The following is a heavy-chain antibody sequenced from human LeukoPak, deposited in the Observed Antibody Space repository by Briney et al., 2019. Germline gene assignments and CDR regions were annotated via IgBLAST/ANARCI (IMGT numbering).Heavy chain of an antibody. CDR3: AREEVSGSYSFDY. J-gene: IGHJ4*02. V-gene: IGHV1-18*01. CDR1: GGTFSSYA. CDR2: ISAYNGNT. Sequence: ASVKVSCKASGGTFSSYAISWVRQAPGQGLEWMGWISAYNGNTNYAQKLQGRVTMTTDTSTSTAYMELRSLRSDDTAVYYCAREEVSGSYSFDYWGQGTLVTVSS. D-gene: IGHD1-26*01.